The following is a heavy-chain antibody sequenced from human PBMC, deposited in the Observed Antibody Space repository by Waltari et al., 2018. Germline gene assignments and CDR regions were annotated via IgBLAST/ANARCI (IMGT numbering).Heavy chain of an antibody. Sequence: QVQLVQSEAEVKKPGSSVKVSCKASGGTFSSYPIRWVRQAPGQGLEWMGGIIPIFGTANYAQKFQGRVTITADESTSTAYMELSSLRSEDTAVYYCARGVAARPLAYYYYYMDVWGKGTTVTVSS. CDR1: GGTFSSYP. D-gene: IGHD6-6*01. V-gene: IGHV1-69*12. CDR2: IIPIFGTA. CDR3: ARGVAARPLAYYYYYMDV. J-gene: IGHJ6*03.